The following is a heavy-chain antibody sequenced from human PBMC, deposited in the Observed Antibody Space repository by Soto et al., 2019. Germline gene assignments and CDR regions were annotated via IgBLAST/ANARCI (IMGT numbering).Heavy chain of an antibody. V-gene: IGHV4-59*01. D-gene: IGHD1-1*01. CDR1: GGSISSYY. Sequence: PXGTLALTCTVSGGSISSYYWSWIRQPPGRGLEWIGYIYYSGSTNYNPSLKSRVTISVDTSKNQFSLKLSSVTAADTAVYYCARGQYRFDYWGQGTLVTVSS. CDR2: IYYSGST. J-gene: IGHJ4*02. CDR3: ARGQYRFDY.